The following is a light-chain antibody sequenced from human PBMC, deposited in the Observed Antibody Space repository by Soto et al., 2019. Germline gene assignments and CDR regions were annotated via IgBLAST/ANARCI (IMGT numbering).Light chain of an antibody. CDR1: SSDVGGYNY. CDR2: EVS. J-gene: IGLJ2*01. CDR3: SSFEASNNLL. V-gene: IGLV2-8*01. Sequence: QSVLTQPPSASGSPGQSVTISCTGTSSDVGGYNYVSWYQQHPGKAPKLMIYEVSKRPSGVPDRFSGSKSGNTASLTVSGLQVEDESDYYCSSFEASNNLLFGGGTKLTVL.